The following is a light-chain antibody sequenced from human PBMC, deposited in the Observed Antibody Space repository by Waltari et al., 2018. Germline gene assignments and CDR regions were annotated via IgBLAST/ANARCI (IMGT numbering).Light chain of an antibody. V-gene: IGLV1-47*01. J-gene: IGLJ1*01. CDR2: GND. Sequence: QSVLTQPPSASGTPGPRVTISCSASNSNIGANFVYLYPQFPGTSPKLLIYGNDKRPSGVPDRFSGSKSGSSASLVISGLRSEDEADYYCAAWDDTLSGHSVFGTGTKVTVL. CDR1: NSNIGANF. CDR3: AAWDDTLSGHSV.